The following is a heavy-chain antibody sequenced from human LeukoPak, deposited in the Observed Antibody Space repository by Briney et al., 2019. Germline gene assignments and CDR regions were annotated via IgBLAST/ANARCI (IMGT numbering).Heavy chain of an antibody. Sequence: GGSLRLSCAASGFTFDDYAMHWVRQAPGKGLEGVSGISWNSGSIGYADSVKGRFTISRDNAKNSLYLQMNSLRAEDTALYYCATEGKMVRGVYTDYWGQGTLVTVSS. J-gene: IGHJ4*02. CDR1: GFTFDDYA. V-gene: IGHV3-9*01. CDR2: ISWNSGSI. D-gene: IGHD3-10*01. CDR3: ATEGKMVRGVYTDY.